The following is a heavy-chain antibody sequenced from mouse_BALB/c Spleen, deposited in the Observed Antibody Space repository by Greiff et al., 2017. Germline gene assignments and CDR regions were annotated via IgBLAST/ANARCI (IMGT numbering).Heavy chain of an antibody. CDR1: GYSITSDYA. J-gene: IGHJ4*01. CDR2: ISYSGST. Sequence: DVKLQESGPGLVKPSQSLSLTCTVTGYSITSDYAWNWLRQLPGNKLEWMGYISYSGSTSYNPSLKSRISITRDTSKNQFFLQLNSVTTEDTATYYCARAMDYWGQGTSVTVSS. V-gene: IGHV3-2*02. CDR3: ARAMDY.